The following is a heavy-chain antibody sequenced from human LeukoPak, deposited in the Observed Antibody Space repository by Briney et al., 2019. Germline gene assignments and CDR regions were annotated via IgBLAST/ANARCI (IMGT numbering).Heavy chain of an antibody. CDR3: ASPSGVVVTAPDY. D-gene: IGHD2-21*02. CDR2: ISGSGGST. V-gene: IGHV3-23*01. J-gene: IGHJ4*02. CDR1: GFTFSSYA. Sequence: GGSLGLSCAASGFTFSSYAMSWVRQAPGKGLEWVSAISGSGGSTYYADSVKGRFTISRDNSKNTLYLQMNSLRAEDTAVYYCASPSGVVVTAPDYWGRGTLVTVSS.